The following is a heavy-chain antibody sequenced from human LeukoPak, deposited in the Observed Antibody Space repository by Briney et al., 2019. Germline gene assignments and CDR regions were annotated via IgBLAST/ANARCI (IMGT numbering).Heavy chain of an antibody. CDR1: GFTFSSYA. CDR2: ISGSGGST. D-gene: IGHD6-19*01. J-gene: IGHJ4*02. CDR3: AKDGGGWYTSGWYSFDS. V-gene: IGHV3-23*01. Sequence: PGGSLRLSCAASGFTFSSYAMNWVRQAPGKGLEWVSAISGSGGSTYYADSVKGRFTISRDKSKNTLYLQMNSLRAEDTAIYYCAKDGGGWYTSGWYSFDSWGQGTLVTVSS.